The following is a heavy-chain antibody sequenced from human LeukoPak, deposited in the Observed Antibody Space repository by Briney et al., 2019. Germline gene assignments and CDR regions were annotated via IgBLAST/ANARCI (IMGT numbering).Heavy chain of an antibody. J-gene: IGHJ4*02. D-gene: IGHD4-17*01. Sequence: GGSLRLSCAASGFTFSNYGLSWVRQAPGKGLEWVSGITGSGGSTYYADSVKGRFTISRDNSKNTLYLQMNSLRAEDTAIYYCARVVDHDYGDYYLDYWGQGTLVTVSS. CDR2: ITGSGGST. V-gene: IGHV3-23*01. CDR3: ARVVDHDYGDYYLDY. CDR1: GFTFSNYG.